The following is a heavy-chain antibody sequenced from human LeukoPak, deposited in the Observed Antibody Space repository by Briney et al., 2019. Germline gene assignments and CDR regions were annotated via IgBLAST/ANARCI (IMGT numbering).Heavy chain of an antibody. J-gene: IGHJ4*02. CDR3: ARVAKERVGGVYYFDY. Sequence: GGSLRLSCAASGFTFSDYDMHWFRQATGKGLEWVSAIGTAGDTYYTGSVKGRFTISRENAKNSLYLQMNSLRAGDTAVYYCARVAKERVGGVYYFDYWGQGTLVIVSS. V-gene: IGHV3-13*01. CDR1: GFTFSDYD. CDR2: IGTAGDT. D-gene: IGHD1-1*01.